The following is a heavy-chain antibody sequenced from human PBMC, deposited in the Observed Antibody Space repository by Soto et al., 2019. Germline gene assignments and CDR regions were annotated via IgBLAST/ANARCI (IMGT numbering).Heavy chain of an antibody. V-gene: IGHV4-31*03. Sequence: QVQLQESGPGLVKPSQTLSLTCTVSGGSISSGGYYWSWIRQHPGKGLEWIGYIYYSGSTYYNPSLESRVTISVYTSKNHVSLKLSSVTAADTAVYYCARVPPDYSSSWSSAPLAHPHYYMDVWGKGTTVTVSS. CDR2: IYYSGST. J-gene: IGHJ6*03. D-gene: IGHD6-13*01. CDR3: ARVPPDYSSSWSSAPLAHPHYYMDV. CDR1: GGSISSGGYY.